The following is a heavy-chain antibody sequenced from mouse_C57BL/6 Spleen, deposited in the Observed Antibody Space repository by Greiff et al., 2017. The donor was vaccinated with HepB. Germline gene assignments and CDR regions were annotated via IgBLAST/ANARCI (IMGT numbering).Heavy chain of an antibody. CDR2: ISDGGSYT. D-gene: IGHD1-1*01. CDR3: ARGSSSFAY. J-gene: IGHJ3*01. Sequence: EVQRVESGGGLVKPGGSLKLSCAASGFTFSSYAMSWVRQTPEKRLEWVATISDGGSYTYYPDNVKGRFTISRDNAKNNLYLQMSHLKSEDTAMYYCARGSSSFAYWGQRTLVTVSA. CDR1: GFTFSSYA. V-gene: IGHV5-4*01.